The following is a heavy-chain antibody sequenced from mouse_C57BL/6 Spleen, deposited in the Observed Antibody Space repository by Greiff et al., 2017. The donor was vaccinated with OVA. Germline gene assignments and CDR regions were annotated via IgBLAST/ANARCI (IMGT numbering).Heavy chain of an antibody. V-gene: IGHV1-61*01. CDR1: GYTFTSYG. CDR2: IYPSDSET. Sequence: VQLQQPGAELVRPGSSVKLSCKASGYTFTSYGMDWVKQRPGQGLEWIGNIYPSDSETHYNQKFKDKATLTVDKSSSTAYMQLSSLTAEDSAVYDCARGTTVVDYWGQGTTLTVSS. CDR3: ARGTTVVDY. J-gene: IGHJ2*01. D-gene: IGHD1-1*01.